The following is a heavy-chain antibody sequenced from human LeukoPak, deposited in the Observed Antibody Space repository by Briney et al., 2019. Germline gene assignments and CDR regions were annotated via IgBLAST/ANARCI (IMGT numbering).Heavy chain of an antibody. J-gene: IGHJ4*02. CDR3: LGGGGRSYCDY. V-gene: IGHV1-2*02. Sequence: ASVKVSCKPSGYTFTAYNIHWVRQAPGQGLEWMGWMNPNSGDTNYAQNFQGRVTMTRDTSISTAYMELSSLRSDDTAVYFCLGGGGRSYCDYWGQGTPVTVSS. CDR2: MNPNSGDT. D-gene: IGHD2-15*01. CDR1: GYTFTAYN.